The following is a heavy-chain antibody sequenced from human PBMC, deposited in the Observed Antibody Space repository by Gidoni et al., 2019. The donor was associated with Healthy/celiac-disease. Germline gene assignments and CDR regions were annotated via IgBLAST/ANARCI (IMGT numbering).Heavy chain of an antibody. D-gene: IGHD2-2*02. CDR3: ARGVVVPAAIYYYGMDV. V-gene: IGHV1-2*02. Sequence: VQLVQSGAEVKKPGASVKVACKAYGYTFSGYYMHWVRQAPGQGLEGMGWINPNSGGTNAAQKFQGSVTMTRDTSISTAYMALSRLRSDDTAVYYCARGVVVPAAIYYYGMDVWGQGTTVTVSS. CDR1: GYTFSGYY. J-gene: IGHJ6*02. CDR2: INPNSGGT.